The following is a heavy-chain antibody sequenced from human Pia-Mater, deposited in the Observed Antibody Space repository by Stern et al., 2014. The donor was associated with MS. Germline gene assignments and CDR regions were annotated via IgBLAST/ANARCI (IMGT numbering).Heavy chain of an antibody. CDR1: GGTFNVYA. CDR2: IIPIFGTA. V-gene: IGHV1-69*01. CDR3: ARDGRHTDNYGLDV. Sequence: QVQLVQSGAEVKKPGSSVKVSCKASGGTFNVYAINWLRQAPGQGLEWMGGIIPIFGTANYAQKFQGRVTITAVESTRTSSMQLSSLRYDDTAVYYCARDGRHTDNYGLDVWGQGTTVTVSS. D-gene: IGHD3-9*01. J-gene: IGHJ6*01.